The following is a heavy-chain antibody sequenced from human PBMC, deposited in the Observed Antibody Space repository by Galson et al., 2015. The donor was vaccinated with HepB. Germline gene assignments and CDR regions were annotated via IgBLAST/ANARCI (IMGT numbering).Heavy chain of an antibody. V-gene: IGHV5-51*01. CDR1: GYSFTSYW. D-gene: IGHD3-9*01. CDR2: IYPGDSDT. Sequence: QSGAEVKRPGESLKISCKGSGYSFTSYWIGWVRQMPGKGLEWMGIIYPGDSDTRYSPSFQGQVTISADKSISTAYLQWSSLKASDAAMYYCATARKDILTGYFPFDYWGQGTLVTVSS. J-gene: IGHJ4*02. CDR3: ATARKDILTGYFPFDY.